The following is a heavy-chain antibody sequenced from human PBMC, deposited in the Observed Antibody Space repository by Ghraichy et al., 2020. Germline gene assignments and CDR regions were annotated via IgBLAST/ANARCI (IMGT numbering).Heavy chain of an antibody. J-gene: IGHJ6*02. D-gene: IGHD3-16*01. Sequence: GGSLRLSCAASGFRFSDFGMHWVRQAPGKGLEWVGMISYDGSIKYYVDSVRGRFTIARDNSKNTLYLQMDSLRTEDTAVYYCAKGGGYYYYFGIDVWGQGTTVTVSS. CDR1: GFRFSDFG. CDR3: AKGGGYYYYFGIDV. CDR2: ISYDGSIK. V-gene: IGHV3-30*18.